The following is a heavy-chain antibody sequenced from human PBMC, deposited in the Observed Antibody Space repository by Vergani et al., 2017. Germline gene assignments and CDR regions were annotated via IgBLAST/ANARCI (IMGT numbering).Heavy chain of an antibody. J-gene: IGHJ4*02. Sequence: QVQLQESGPGLVKPSETLSLTCTVSGGSISSYYWSWIRQPPGKGLEWIGYIYYSGSTNYNPSLKSRVTISVDTSKNQFSLKLSSVTAADTAVYYCAKPRMTTVPFFDYWGQGTLVTVSS. D-gene: IGHD4-17*01. V-gene: IGHV4-59*01. CDR3: AKPRMTTVPFFDY. CDR1: GGSISSYY. CDR2: IYYSGST.